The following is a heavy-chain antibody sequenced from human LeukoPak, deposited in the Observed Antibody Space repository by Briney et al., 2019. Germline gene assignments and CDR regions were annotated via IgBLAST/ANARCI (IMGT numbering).Heavy chain of an antibody. V-gene: IGHV4-38-2*02. CDR2: IYQSGVT. Sequence: PSETLSLTCTVSDYSISSGYSWGWIRQPPGKGLEWIGTIYQSGVTYYNPSFKSRVTVSVDTSENQFSLRLNSVTAADTAVFYCARVKWVSGYWYFDLWGRGTLVTVSS. D-gene: IGHD3-22*01. J-gene: IGHJ2*01. CDR1: DYSISSGYS. CDR3: ARVKWVSGYWYFDL.